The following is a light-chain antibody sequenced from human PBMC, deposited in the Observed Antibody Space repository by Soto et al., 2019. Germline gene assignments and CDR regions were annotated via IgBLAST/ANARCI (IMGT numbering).Light chain of an antibody. V-gene: IGLV2-14*01. CDR2: DVS. CDR3: SLYTSSSTYV. J-gene: IGLJ1*01. CDR1: SSDIGNYNY. Sequence: QSALTQPASVSGSPGQSITISCTGTSSDIGNYNYVSWYQQDPGKAPKLMIYDVSNRPSGVSNRFSGSKSGITASLTISGLQAEDEADYYCSLYTSSSTYVFGTGTKVTVL.